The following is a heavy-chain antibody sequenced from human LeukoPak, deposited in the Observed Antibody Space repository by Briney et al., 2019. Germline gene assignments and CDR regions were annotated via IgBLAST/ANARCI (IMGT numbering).Heavy chain of an antibody. CDR1: GFTFSTYG. CDR2: ISYDGSKK. Sequence: GGSLRPSCAASGFTFSTYGMHWVRQAPGKGLEWVALISYDGSKKYYADSVKGRFTIPRDNAKSSLYLQMNSLRAEDTAVYYCARGRYFDWFDYWGQGTLVTVSS. CDR3: ARGRYFDWFDY. D-gene: IGHD3-9*01. V-gene: IGHV3-30*03. J-gene: IGHJ5*01.